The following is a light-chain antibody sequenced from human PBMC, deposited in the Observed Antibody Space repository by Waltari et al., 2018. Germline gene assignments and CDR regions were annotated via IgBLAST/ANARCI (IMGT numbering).Light chain of an antibody. J-gene: IGLJ2*01. Sequence: QSVLTQPPSVSAAPGQKVTISCSGSISNIGNYYVSWYHQLPGASPRLLIYDNNERPAGIPDRCSASKAGTAATLGITGLQIEDEADYYCATWDNSLREVVFGGGTKLTVL. V-gene: IGLV1-51*01. CDR1: ISNIGNYY. CDR2: DNN. CDR3: ATWDNSLREVV.